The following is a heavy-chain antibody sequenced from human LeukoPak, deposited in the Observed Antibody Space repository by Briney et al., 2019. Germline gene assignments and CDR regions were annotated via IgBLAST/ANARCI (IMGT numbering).Heavy chain of an antibody. D-gene: IGHD6-13*01. CDR2: ISYDGSNK. CDR3: ARFIAAPYYFDY. V-gene: IGHV3-30*04. CDR1: GFTFSSYA. Sequence: PGGSLRLSCAASGFTFSSYAMHWVRQAPGKGLEWVAVISYDGSNKFYADSVKGRFTFSRDNSKNTLYLQMNSLRAEDTAVYYCARFIAAPYYFDYWGRGTLVTVSS. J-gene: IGHJ4*02.